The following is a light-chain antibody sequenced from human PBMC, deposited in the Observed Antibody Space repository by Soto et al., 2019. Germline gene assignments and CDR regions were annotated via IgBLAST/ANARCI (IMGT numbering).Light chain of an antibody. CDR2: EVT. V-gene: IGLV2-14*01. CDR3: NSYTLSTTVI. CDR1: SSDVGAHDF. J-gene: IGLJ2*01. Sequence: QSALTQPASVSGSPGQSITISCSGTSSDVGAHDFVSWYQHHPDKAPKVIIFEVTKRPSGVSDRFSGYKTGNTASLTISGLQAEDEADYYCNSYTLSTTVIFGGGTKVTVL.